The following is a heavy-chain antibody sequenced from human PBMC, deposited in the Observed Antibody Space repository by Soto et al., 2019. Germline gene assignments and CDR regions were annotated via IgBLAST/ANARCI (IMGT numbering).Heavy chain of an antibody. CDR2: INHSGST. D-gene: IGHD3-10*01. Sequence: PSETLSLTCAVYGGSFSGYYWSWIRQPPGKGLEWIGEINHSGSTNYNPSLKSRVTISVDTSKNQLSLKLSSVTAADTAVYYCARGYYYGSGSPKIVYYYYYGMDVWGQGTTVTVSS. V-gene: IGHV4-34*01. CDR1: GGSFSGYY. CDR3: ARGYYYGSGSPKIVYYYYYGMDV. J-gene: IGHJ6*02.